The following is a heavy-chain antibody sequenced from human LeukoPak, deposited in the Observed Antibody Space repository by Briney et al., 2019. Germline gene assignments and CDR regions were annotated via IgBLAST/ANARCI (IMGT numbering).Heavy chain of an antibody. J-gene: IGHJ5*02. CDR1: GGTFSSYA. V-gene: IGHV1-69*13. CDR3: ARGDDVTGYYPCWFDP. CDR2: ILPIFGTA. Sequence: SVKVSCKASGGTFSSYAISWVRQAPGQGLEWMGGILPIFGTANYAQKFQGRVTITADESTSTAYMELSSLRSEDTAVYYCARGDDVTGYYPCWFDPWGQGTLVTVSS. D-gene: IGHD3-9*01.